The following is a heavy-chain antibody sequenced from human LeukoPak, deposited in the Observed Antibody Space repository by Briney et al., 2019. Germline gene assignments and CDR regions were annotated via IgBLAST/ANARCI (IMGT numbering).Heavy chain of an antibody. D-gene: IGHD3-10*01. CDR3: ARGKKYYYGSGSYPYYFDY. CDR2: INHSGST. J-gene: IGHJ4*02. Sequence: SSETLSLTCAVYGGSFSGYYWSWIRQPPGKGLEWIGEINHSGSTNYNPSLKSRVTISVDTSKNQFSLKLSSVTAADTAVYYCARGKKYYYGSGSYPYYFDYWGQGTLVTVSS. CDR1: GGSFSGYY. V-gene: IGHV4-34*01.